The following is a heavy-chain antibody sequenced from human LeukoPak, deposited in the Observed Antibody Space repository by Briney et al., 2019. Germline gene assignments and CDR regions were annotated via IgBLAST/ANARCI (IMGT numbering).Heavy chain of an antibody. Sequence: ASVKVSCKASGYTFTSYGISWVRQAPGQGLEWMGWIIAYNGNTNYAQKLHGRVTMTTDTSTSTAYMELRSLRSDDTAVYYCAGLTVASTGMNWFDPWGQGTLLTVSP. J-gene: IGHJ5*02. CDR1: GYTFTSYG. V-gene: IGHV1-18*01. CDR3: AGLTVASTGMNWFDP. D-gene: IGHD6-19*01. CDR2: IIAYNGNT.